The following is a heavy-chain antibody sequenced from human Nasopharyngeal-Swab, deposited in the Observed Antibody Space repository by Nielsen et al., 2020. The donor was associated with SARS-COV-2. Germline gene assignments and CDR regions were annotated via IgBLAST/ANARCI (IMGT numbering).Heavy chain of an antibody. CDR1: GGTFSSYA. V-gene: IGHV1-69*13. D-gene: IGHD6-6*01. J-gene: IGHJ6*02. CDR2: IIPIFGTA. Sequence: SVKVSCKASGGTFSSYAINWVRQAPGQGLEWMGGIIPIFGTANFAQKFQGRVTITADESTSTAYTELSSLRSEDTAVYYCARGLSEYSSSSDVSGYYYGMDVWGQGTTVTVSS. CDR3: ARGLSEYSSSSDVSGYYYGMDV.